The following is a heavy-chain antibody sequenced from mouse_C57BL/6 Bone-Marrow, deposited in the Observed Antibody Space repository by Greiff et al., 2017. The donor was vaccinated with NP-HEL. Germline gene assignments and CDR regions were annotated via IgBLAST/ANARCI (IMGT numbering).Heavy chain of an antibody. J-gene: IGHJ4*01. CDR3: ARRGYSNYDFGAMDY. Sequence: QVQLQQPGAELVKPGASVKLSCKASGYTFTSYWMQWVKQRPGQGLEWIGEIDPSDSYTNYNQQFKGKATLTVDTSSSTAYMQLSSLTSEDSAVYYCARRGYSNYDFGAMDYWGQGTSVTVSS. D-gene: IGHD2-5*01. V-gene: IGHV1-50*01. CDR1: GYTFTSYW. CDR2: IDPSDSYT.